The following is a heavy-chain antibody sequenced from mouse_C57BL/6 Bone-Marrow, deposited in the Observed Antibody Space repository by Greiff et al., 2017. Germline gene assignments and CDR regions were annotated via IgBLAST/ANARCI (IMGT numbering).Heavy chain of an antibody. V-gene: IGHV14-4*01. CDR2: IDPENGDT. Sequence: EVQLVESGAELVRPGASVKLSCTASGFNIKDDYMHWVKQRPEQGLEWIGWIDPENGDTEYASKFQGKATIPADTSSNPAYLQLRSLTSEDTAVYYCTTLWYFDYWGQGTTLTVSS. CDR3: TTLWYFDY. D-gene: IGHD1-1*02. CDR1: GFNIKDDY. J-gene: IGHJ2*01.